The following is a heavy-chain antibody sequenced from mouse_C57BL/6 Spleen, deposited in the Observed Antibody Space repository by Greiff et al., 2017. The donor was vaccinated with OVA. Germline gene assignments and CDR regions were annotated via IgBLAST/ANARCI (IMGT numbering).Heavy chain of an antibody. CDR1: GYTFTDHT. J-gene: IGHJ4*01. CDR3: ARTYYSNYDYYAMDY. V-gene: IGHV1-78*01. CDR2: IYPRDGST. D-gene: IGHD2-5*01. Sequence: QVQLQQSDAELVKPGASVKISCKVSGYTFTDHTIHWMKQRPEQGLEWIGYIYPRDGSTKYNEKFKGKATLTADKSSSTAYMQLNSLTSEDSAVYFCARTYYSNYDYYAMDYWGQGTSVTVSS.